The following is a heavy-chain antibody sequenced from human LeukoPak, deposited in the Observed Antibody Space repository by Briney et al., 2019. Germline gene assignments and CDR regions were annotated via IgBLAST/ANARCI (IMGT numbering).Heavy chain of an antibody. J-gene: IGHJ6*02. D-gene: IGHD4-17*01. CDR3: ARDTVTTYYYYGMDV. CDR2: ISYDGTNK. CDR1: GFTFSRYA. V-gene: IGHV3-30*14. Sequence: PGGSLRLSCVASGFTFSRYAMHWVRRAPGKGLEWVTFISYDGTNKYYADSVKGRFTISRDNSRNTLYLQMNSLRAEDTAVYYCARDTVTTYYYYGMDVWGQGTTVTVSS.